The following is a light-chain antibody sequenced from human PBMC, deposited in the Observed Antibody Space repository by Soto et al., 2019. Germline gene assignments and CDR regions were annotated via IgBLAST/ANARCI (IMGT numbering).Light chain of an antibody. CDR3: YQYNLWLWT. V-gene: IGKV3-20*01. CDR1: HTISNTF. CDR2: GAS. J-gene: IGKJ1*01. Sequence: DFTQSQERRALSAGETATFSCRASHTISNTFFAWYRQRPGQAPALLIYGASGRAAGIPDRFSGSGSGTDFPLSIGSRVPVAVAVYFRYQYNLWLWTLGQGTKVDIK.